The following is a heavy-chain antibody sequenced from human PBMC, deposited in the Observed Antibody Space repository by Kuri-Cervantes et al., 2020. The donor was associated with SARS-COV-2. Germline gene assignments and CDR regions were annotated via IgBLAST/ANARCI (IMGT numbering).Heavy chain of an antibody. V-gene: IGHV3-30-3*01. J-gene: IGHJ5*02. D-gene: IGHD6-19*01. Sequence: GESLKISCVASGFTFSSYAMHWVRQAPGKGLEWVAVISYDGSNKYYADSVKGRFTISRDNSKNTLYLQMNSLRAEDTAVYYCAKDHGSGWLGDNNWFDPWGHGTLVTVSS. CDR2: ISYDGSNK. CDR1: GFTFSSYA. CDR3: AKDHGSGWLGDNNWFDP.